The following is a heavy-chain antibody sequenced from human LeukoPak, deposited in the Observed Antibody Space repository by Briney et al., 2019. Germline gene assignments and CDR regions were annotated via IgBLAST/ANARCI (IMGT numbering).Heavy chain of an antibody. V-gene: IGHV4-59*08. D-gene: IGHD2-15*01. CDR2: IYYSGST. CDR3: ARHTPVALRSGYYYNMDV. Sequence: PWETLSLTCSVSGGSISNYYWSWIRQPPGKGLEWIGYIYYSGSTDYKPSLNSRVSMSVDTSKNQYSLRLSSLTAADTAVYYRARHTPVALRSGYYYNMDVWGQGTSVTVSS. J-gene: IGHJ6*02. CDR1: GGSISNYY.